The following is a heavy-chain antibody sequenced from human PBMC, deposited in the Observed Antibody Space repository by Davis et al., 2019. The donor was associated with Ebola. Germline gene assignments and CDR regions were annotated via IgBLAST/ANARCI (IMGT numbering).Heavy chain of an antibody. V-gene: IGHV4-34*01. J-gene: IGHJ4*02. CDR3: AALYGGRDY. D-gene: IGHD4-23*01. CDR1: GGSFSGYY. CDR2: INHSGST. Sequence: SETLSLTCAVYGGSFSGYYWSWIRQPPGKGLEWIGEINHSGSTNYNPSLKSRVTISVDTSKNQFSLKLSSVTAADTAVYYCAALYGGRDYWGQGTLVTVSS.